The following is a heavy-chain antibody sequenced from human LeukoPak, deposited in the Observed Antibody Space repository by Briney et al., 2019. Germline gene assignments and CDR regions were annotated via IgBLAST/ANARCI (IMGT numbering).Heavy chain of an antibody. Sequence: GGSLRLSCSASGFTFSSYAMSWVRQAPGKGLDWVSSVSGGGGSTYYADSVKGRFTISRDNSKNTLYLQMNSLRGEDTAVYYCARILDYYGSGSTFDCWGQGPLVTVSS. J-gene: IGHJ4*02. CDR3: ARILDYYGSGSTFDC. V-gene: IGHV3-23*01. CDR1: GFTFSSYA. CDR2: VSGGGGST. D-gene: IGHD3-10*01.